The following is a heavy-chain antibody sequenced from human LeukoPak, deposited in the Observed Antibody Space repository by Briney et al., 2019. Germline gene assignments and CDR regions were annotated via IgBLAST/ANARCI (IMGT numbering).Heavy chain of an antibody. CDR3: ARDWGVSARPGYMDV. J-gene: IGHJ6*03. D-gene: IGHD6-6*01. Sequence: SETLSLTCTVSGGSISNYYWSWIRQPPGKGLEWIGYIYYSGSTKYNPSLKSRVNISVDTSKNQFSLRLSSVTAADTAVYYCARDWGVSARPGYMDVWGKGTTVTVSS. CDR1: GGSISNYY. V-gene: IGHV4-59*01. CDR2: IYYSGST.